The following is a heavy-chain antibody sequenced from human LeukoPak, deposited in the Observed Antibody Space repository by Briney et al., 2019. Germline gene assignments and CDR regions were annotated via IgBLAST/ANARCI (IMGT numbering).Heavy chain of an antibody. D-gene: IGHD6-6*01. V-gene: IGHV4-4*07. CDR3: ASRRSSSSAFDI. J-gene: IGHJ3*02. CDR1: GGSISSYY. CDR2: IYTSGST. Sequence: PSETLSLTCTVSGGSISSYYWSWIRQPAGKGLEWIGRIYTSGSTNYNPSLKSRVTISVDTSKNQFSLKLSSVTAADTAVYYCASRRSSSSAFDIWGQGTMVTVSS.